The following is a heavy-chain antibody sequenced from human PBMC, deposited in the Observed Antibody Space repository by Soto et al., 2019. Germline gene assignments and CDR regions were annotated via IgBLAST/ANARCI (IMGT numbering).Heavy chain of an antibody. CDR1: GFTFSSHS. CDR3: ASHPRDSSGYWYYFDY. D-gene: IGHD3-22*01. CDR2: ISSSSTYI. Sequence: EVQLVESVGGLVKPGGSLRLSCAASGFTFSSHSMNWVRQAPGKGLEWVSSISSSSTYIYYADSVKGRFTISRDNAKNSLYLQMNSLRAEDTAVYYCASHPRDSSGYWYYFDYWGQGTLVTVSS. J-gene: IGHJ4*02. V-gene: IGHV3-21*01.